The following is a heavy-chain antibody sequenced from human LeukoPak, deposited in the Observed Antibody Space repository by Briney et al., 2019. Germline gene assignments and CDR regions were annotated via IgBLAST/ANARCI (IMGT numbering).Heavy chain of an antibody. Sequence: SETLSLTCTVSGGSISSYYWSWIRQPPGKGLEWIGYIYYSGSTNYNPSLKSRVTISVDTSKNQFSLKLRSVTAADTAVYYCARDLSDYGSGSYYNLGFGYWGQGTLVTVSS. CDR1: GGSISSYY. V-gene: IGHV4-59*01. D-gene: IGHD3-10*01. J-gene: IGHJ4*02. CDR3: ARDLSDYGSGSYYNLGFGY. CDR2: IYYSGST.